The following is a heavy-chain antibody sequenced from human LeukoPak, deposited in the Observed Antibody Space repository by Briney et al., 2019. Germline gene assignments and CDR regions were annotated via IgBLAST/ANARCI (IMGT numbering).Heavy chain of an antibody. J-gene: IGHJ3*02. CDR3: AKVIYGLPGDAFDI. Sequence: GGSLRLSCAASGFTFDSYAMSWVRQAPGKGLEWVSVISGSGGSTYYADSVKGRFTISRDNPKNTLHLQMNSLRAEDTAVYYCAKVIYGLPGDAFDIWGQGTMVTVSS. V-gene: IGHV3-23*01. D-gene: IGHD2-2*02. CDR1: GFTFDSYA. CDR2: ISGSGGST.